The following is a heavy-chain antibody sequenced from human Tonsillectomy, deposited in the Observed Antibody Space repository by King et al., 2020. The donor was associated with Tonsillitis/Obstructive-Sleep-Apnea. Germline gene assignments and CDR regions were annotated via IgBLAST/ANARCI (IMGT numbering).Heavy chain of an antibody. Sequence: VQLVESGGGVVQPGRSLRLSCAASGFTFSSYGMHWFRQAPGMGLEWVAVIWDDGSNKYYADSVKGRFTISRDNSKNTLYLQMNSLRAEDTVVYYFEPHKVFAPWGQGTLVTVSS. CDR2: IWDDGSNK. J-gene: IGHJ5*02. CDR1: GFTFSSYG. V-gene: IGHV3-33*01. CDR3: EPHKVFAP.